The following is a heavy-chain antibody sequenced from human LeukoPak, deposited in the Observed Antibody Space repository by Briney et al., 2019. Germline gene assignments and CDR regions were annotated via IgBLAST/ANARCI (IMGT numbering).Heavy chain of an antibody. J-gene: IGHJ4*02. CDR2: NSGSGGST. V-gene: IGHV3-23*01. D-gene: IGHD3-10*01. CDR1: GFPYSNYV. CDR3: AKRYGSGSHDY. Sequence: GGSLRLSCAASGFPYSNYVMSWVRQAPGKGLEWVSSNSGSGGSTYYADSVKGRFTISRDNSKNTLYLQMNSLRAEDTAVYYCAKRYGSGSHDYWGQGTLVTVSS.